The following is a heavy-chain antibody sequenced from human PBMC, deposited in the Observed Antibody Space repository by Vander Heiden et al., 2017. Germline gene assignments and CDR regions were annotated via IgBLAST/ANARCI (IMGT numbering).Heavy chain of an antibody. D-gene: IGHD3-16*01. J-gene: IGHJ4*02. CDR1: GGSATISSYY. CDR3: ARQGRVYDYVWGI. Sequence: QLQLQEAGPGPVKHAETLPLTCTGSGGSATISSYYWGCIRQPPGKGLEWNGSIYYSVSTYYNPSLKSRVTISVDTSKNQFSLKLISVTAADTSVYYFARQGRVYDYVWGIWGQGTLVTVSS. CDR2: IYYSVST. V-gene: IGHV4-39*01.